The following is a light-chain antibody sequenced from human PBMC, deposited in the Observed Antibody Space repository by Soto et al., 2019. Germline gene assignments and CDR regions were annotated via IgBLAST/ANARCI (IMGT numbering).Light chain of an antibody. Sequence: QSALAQPASVSGSPGQSITISCSGTISDFAVYNYVSWYQQHPGKAPKLMLYGVSKRPSGVSNRFSGSKSDNRASLTISGLQAEDEADYYCSSHTTSSALQVFGNGTKATVL. CDR3: SSHTTSSALQV. J-gene: IGLJ1*01. CDR2: GVS. V-gene: IGLV2-14*01. CDR1: ISDFAVYNY.